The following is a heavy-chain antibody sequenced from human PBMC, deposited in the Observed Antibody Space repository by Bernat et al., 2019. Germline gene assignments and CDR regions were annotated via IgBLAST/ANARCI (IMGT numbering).Heavy chain of an antibody. V-gene: IGHV4-31*03. CDR3: ARRYGDY. Sequence: QLQLQESGPGLVKPSQTLSLTCTVSGGSSSSGSYYWSWIRQHPGRGLEWIGYIYDSGSTYYNPSLKSRVTISVDTSMNQFSLKLSSVTAADTAVYYCARRYGDYWGQGTLVTVSS. D-gene: IGHD1-1*01. J-gene: IGHJ4*02. CDR1: GGSSSSGSYY. CDR2: IYDSGST.